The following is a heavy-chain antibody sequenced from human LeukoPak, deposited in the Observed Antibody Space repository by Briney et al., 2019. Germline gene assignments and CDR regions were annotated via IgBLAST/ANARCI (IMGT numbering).Heavy chain of an antibody. J-gene: IGHJ4*02. V-gene: IGHV1-2*02. CDR2: INPNSGGT. CDR1: GYTFTGYY. Sequence: ASVKVSCKASGYTFTGYYVHWVRQAPGQGLEWMGWINPNSGGTNYAQKFQGRVTMTRDTSISTAYMELSRLRSDDTAVYYCAIYYGSGTSRPVYFDYWGQGTLVTVSS. D-gene: IGHD3-10*01. CDR3: AIYYGSGTSRPVYFDY.